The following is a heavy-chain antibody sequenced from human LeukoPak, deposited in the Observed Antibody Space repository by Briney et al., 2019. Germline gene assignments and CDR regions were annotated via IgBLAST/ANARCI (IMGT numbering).Heavy chain of an antibody. Sequence: ASVKVSCKASGYTFTSYDINWVRQATGQGLEWMGWMNPNSGNTGYAQKFQGRVTMTRNTSISTAYMELSSLRSEDTAVYYCARGDTMVQGVIVRYYYYYMDVWGKGTTATVSS. CDR1: GYTFTSYD. J-gene: IGHJ6*03. CDR2: MNPNSGNT. CDR3: ARGDTMVQGVIVRYYYYYMDV. V-gene: IGHV1-8*01. D-gene: IGHD3-10*01.